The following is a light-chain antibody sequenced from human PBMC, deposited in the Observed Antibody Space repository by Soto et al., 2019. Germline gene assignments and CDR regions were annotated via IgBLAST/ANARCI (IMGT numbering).Light chain of an antibody. CDR1: QGITKY. CDR2: AAS. Sequence: DIQMTQTPSSLSASVGDRVTITCRASQGITKYLAWYQQKPGKVPKLLIYAASTLQSGVPSRFSGSGYGTDFTLTISSLQPEDVSTYYCQKYNSAPLTFGGGTKVEIK. CDR3: QKYNSAPLT. J-gene: IGKJ4*01. V-gene: IGKV1-27*01.